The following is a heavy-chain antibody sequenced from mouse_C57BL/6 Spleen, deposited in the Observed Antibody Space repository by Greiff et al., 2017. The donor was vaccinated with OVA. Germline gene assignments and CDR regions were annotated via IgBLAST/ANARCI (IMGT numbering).Heavy chain of an antibody. V-gene: IGHV1-69*01. CDR1: GYTFTSYW. CDR2: IVPSDSYT. D-gene: IGHD1-1*01. J-gene: IGHJ1*03. CDR3: ARGNYYGSSRYFGV. Sequence: QVQLQQPGAELVMPGASVKLSCKASGYTFTSYWMHWVKQRPGQGLEWIGEIVPSDSYTNYNQKFKGKSTLTVDKSSSTAYMQLSSLTSEDSAVYYCARGNYYGSSRYFGVWGTGTTVTVSS.